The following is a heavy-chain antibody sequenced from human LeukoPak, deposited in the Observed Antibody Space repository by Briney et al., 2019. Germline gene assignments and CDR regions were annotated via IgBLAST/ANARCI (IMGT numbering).Heavy chain of an antibody. J-gene: IGHJ6*03. V-gene: IGHV1-69*13. D-gene: IGHD3-10*01. CDR2: IIPIFGTA. CDR3: ARDRDYYGSGSYYYYYYMDV. CDR1: GCTFSSYA. Sequence: GASVKVSRKASGCTFSSYAISWVRQAPGQGLEWMGGIIPIFGTANYAQKFQGRVTITADESTSTAYMELSSLRSEDTAVYYCARDRDYYGSGSYYYYYYMDVWGKGTTVTVSS.